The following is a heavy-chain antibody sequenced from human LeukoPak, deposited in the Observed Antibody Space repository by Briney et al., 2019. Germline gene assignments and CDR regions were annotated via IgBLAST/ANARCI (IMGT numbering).Heavy chain of an antibody. D-gene: IGHD3-9*01. Sequence: ASVKVSCKASGYTFTTYGISWVRQAPGQGLEWMGWISAHNGNTNYAQKLQGRVTMTTDTSTSTAYMELRSLRSDDTAVYYCARDLRYYDILTGYSVGAFDIWGQGTMVTVSS. CDR2: ISAHNGNT. V-gene: IGHV1-18*01. CDR3: ARDLRYYDILTGYSVGAFDI. CDR1: GYTFTTYG. J-gene: IGHJ3*02.